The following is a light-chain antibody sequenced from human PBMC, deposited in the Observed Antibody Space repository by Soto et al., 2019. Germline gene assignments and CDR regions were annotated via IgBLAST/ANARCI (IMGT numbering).Light chain of an antibody. V-gene: IGLV2-11*01. J-gene: IGLJ1*01. Sequence: QSALTQPRSVSGSPGQSVTISCTGTSSDVGGHDYVSWYQQHPDKAPELLIYDVTIRPSGVPDRFSGSKSGNTASLTISGLQADDEADYYCCSYIGTYTYVFGTGTKLTVL. CDR3: CSYIGTYTYV. CDR1: SSDVGGHDY. CDR2: DVT.